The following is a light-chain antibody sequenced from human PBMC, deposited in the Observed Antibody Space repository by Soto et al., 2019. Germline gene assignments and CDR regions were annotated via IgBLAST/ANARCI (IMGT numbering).Light chain of an antibody. Sequence: IVFTQSPDTPSLSPGDRVTLSCRASQSVRSERLAWYQQKPGQAPRLLIYGASNRATGIPDRFSGSGSGTDFTLTISRLGPEDFAVYYCQQYGSSGTFGQGTKVDIK. V-gene: IGKV3-20*01. CDR3: QQYGSSGT. J-gene: IGKJ1*01. CDR1: QSVRSER. CDR2: GAS.